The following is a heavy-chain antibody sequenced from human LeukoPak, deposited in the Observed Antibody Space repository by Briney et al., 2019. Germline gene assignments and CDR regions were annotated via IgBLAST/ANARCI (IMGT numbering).Heavy chain of an antibody. V-gene: IGHV3-53*01. CDR2: IYSGGNT. J-gene: IGHJ6*02. Sequence: GGSLRLSCAVSGFTVNSNYMSWVRQAPGKGLEWVSVIYSGGNTNYADSVKGRFTISRDNSRNTLYLQMNSLRAEDTAVYYCAKDDGMDVWGQGTTVTVSS. CDR1: GFTVNSNY. CDR3: AKDDGMDV.